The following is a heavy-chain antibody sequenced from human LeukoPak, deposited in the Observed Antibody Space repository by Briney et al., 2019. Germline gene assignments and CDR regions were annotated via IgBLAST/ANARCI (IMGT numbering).Heavy chain of an antibody. Sequence: GAFLRLSCAASGFTFSNYAMSWVRQAPGKGLEWVSAILGSGGSTYYADSVKGRFTVSRDNSKSTLYLQMNSLRAEDTALYYCAKWGDYDVLTGYYVPDYWGQGTLVTVSS. V-gene: IGHV3-23*01. CDR1: GFTFSNYA. D-gene: IGHD3-9*01. CDR2: ILGSGGST. CDR3: AKWGDYDVLTGYYVPDY. J-gene: IGHJ4*02.